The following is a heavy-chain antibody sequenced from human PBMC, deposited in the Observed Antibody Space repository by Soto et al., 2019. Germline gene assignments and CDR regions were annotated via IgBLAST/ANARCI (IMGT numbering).Heavy chain of an antibody. D-gene: IGHD4-17*01. CDR1: GGSISDYY. V-gene: IGHV4-59*08. J-gene: IGHJ4*02. CDR2: INYRGST. Sequence: SETLSLTCTVSGGSISDYYWSWIRQPPGRGLEWTGHINYRGSTNYNPSLKSRVTISVDTSKNQFSLKLSSVTAADTAVYYCARHPTVTEYYFDYWGQGTLVTVSS. CDR3: ARHPTVTEYYFDY.